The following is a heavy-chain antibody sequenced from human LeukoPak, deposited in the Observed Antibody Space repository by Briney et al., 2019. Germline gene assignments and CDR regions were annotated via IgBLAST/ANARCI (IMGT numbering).Heavy chain of an antibody. CDR3: ARTSSSSWYVP. D-gene: IGHD6-13*01. J-gene: IGHJ5*02. Sequence: KPSETLSLTCTVSGGSISSYYWSWIRQPAGKGLEWIGRIYTSGSTNYNPSRKSRVTISVDTSKNQFSLKLSSVTAADTAVYYCARTSSSSWYVPWGREPWSPSPQ. V-gene: IGHV4-4*07. CDR1: GGSISSYY. CDR2: IYTSGST.